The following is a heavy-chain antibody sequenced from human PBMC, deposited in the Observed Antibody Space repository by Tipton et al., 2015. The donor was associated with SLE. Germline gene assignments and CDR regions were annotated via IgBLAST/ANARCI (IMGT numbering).Heavy chain of an antibody. CDR2: IYTSGAT. CDR1: GVSISSSY. D-gene: IGHD3-3*01. V-gene: IGHV4-4*07. Sequence: TLSLTCNVSGVSISSSYWSWIRQPAGKGLGWIGRIYTSGATDDNPSPKSRVTMSVDMSKNQMFLKMTSVTAADSAVYFCARHGRGFGVVKSRWFDPWGQGSLVTVSS. J-gene: IGHJ5*02. CDR3: ARHGRGFGVVKSRWFDP.